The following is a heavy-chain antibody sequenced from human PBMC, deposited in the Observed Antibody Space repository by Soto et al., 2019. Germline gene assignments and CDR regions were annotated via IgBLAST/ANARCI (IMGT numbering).Heavy chain of an antibody. CDR3: AKDPIARYGDLPAGDNWFDP. CDR2: ISGSGGST. J-gene: IGHJ5*02. D-gene: IGHD4-17*01. Sequence: EVQLLESGGGLVQPGGSLRLSCAASGFTFSSYAMSWVRQAPGKGLEWVSAISGSGGSTYYADSVKGRFTISRDNSKNTLYLQMNSLRAEDTAVYYCAKDPIARYGDLPAGDNWFDPWGLGTLVTVSS. CDR1: GFTFSSYA. V-gene: IGHV3-23*01.